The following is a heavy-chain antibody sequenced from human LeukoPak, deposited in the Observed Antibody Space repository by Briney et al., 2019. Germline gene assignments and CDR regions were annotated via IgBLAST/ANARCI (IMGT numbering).Heavy chain of an antibody. V-gene: IGHV3-21*01. Sequence: PGGSLRLSCAASGFTFSSYGIHWVRQAPGKGLEWVSSISSTSDYIYYADSVKGRFTVSRDNAKNSLYLQMNSLRVEDTAVYYCAREGGMIIPYDYWGQGTLVTVSS. CDR1: GFTFSSYG. CDR2: ISSTSDYI. CDR3: AREGGMIIPYDY. J-gene: IGHJ4*02. D-gene: IGHD3-16*01.